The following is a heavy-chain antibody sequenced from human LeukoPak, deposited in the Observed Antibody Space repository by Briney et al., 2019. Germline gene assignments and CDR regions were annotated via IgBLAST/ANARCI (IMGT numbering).Heavy chain of an antibody. CDR3: ARDSYLYSSAWSLDY. J-gene: IGHJ4*02. CDR1: GGSISSYY. Sequence: SETLSLTCTVSGGSISSYYWSWIRQPAGKGLEWIGRIYTSGSTNYNPSLKSRVTMSVDTSKNQFSLKLGSVTAADTAVYYCARDSYLYSSAWSLDYWGQGTLVTVSS. V-gene: IGHV4-4*07. D-gene: IGHD6-19*01. CDR2: IYTSGST.